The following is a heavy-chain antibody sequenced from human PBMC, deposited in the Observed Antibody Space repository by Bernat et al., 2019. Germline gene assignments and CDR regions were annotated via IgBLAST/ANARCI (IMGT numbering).Heavy chain of an antibody. D-gene: IGHD1/OR15-1a*01. CDR1: GFTFSSYS. J-gene: IGHJ6*02. Sequence: EVQLVESGGGLVQPGGSLRLSCAASGFTFSSYSMNWVRQAPGKGLEWVSYISSSSSTIYYADSVKGRFTIPRDNAKISLYLQMNSRRDEEKPVYYCAEQRGRYGGRYGLDVWGQGTMVTVS. CDR3: AEQRGRYGGRYGLDV. V-gene: IGHV3-48*02. CDR2: ISSSSSTI.